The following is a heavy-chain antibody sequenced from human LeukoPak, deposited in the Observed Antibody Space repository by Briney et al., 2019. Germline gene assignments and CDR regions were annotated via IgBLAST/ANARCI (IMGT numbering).Heavy chain of an antibody. Sequence: ASVKVSCKASGGTFSSYAISWVRQAPGQGLEWMGGIIPIFGTANYAQKFQGRVTITADESTNTAYMELSSLRSEDTAVYYCASYYDFWSGYYTNAFDIWGQGTMVTVSS. CDR1: GGTFSSYA. V-gene: IGHV1-69*13. CDR2: IIPIFGTA. CDR3: ASYYDFWSGYYTNAFDI. D-gene: IGHD3-3*01. J-gene: IGHJ3*02.